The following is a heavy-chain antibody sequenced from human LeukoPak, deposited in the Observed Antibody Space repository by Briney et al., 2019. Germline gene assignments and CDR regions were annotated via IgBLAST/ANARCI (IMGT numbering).Heavy chain of an antibody. V-gene: IGHV3-33*08. CDR2: IWYDGSYK. D-gene: IGHD3-10*01. CDR3: ARDSGSGSFQPDY. Sequence: PGTSLRLSCAASGFTFTSYGMHWVRQAPGKGLEWVAVIWYDGSYKYYAVSLKGRFTISRDNSKNTLYLQMNSLRAEDTAVYYCARDSGSGSFQPDYWGQGTLVTVSS. CDR1: GFTFTSYG. J-gene: IGHJ4*02.